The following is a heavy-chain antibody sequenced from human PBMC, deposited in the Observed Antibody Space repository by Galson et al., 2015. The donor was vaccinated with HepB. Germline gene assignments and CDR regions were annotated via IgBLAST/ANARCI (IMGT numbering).Heavy chain of an antibody. CDR1: GFTFSSYY. Sequence: SLRLSCAASGFTFSSYYMSWVRQAPGKGLEWVSAISGSGGRTYYADSVKGRFTISRDNSKNTQYLQMNSMIAEDTAVYYCAKKAEYYGSGSQGPFDYWGQGTLVTVSS. D-gene: IGHD3-10*01. V-gene: IGHV3-23*01. J-gene: IGHJ4*02. CDR3: AKKAEYYGSGSQGPFDY. CDR2: ISGSGGRT.